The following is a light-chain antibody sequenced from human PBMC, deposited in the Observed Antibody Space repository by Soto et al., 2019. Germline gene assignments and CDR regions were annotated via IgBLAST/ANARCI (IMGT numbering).Light chain of an antibody. V-gene: IGKV4-1*01. CDR1: QSVLHRSKRKNY. CDR2: WAS. J-gene: IGKJ1*01. CDR3: QQYYSGRT. Sequence: DIVMTQSPDSLAVSLGERTTINCRSSQSVLHRSKRKNYLAWYQQKAGQPPKLLISWASTRESGVRDRFSGSGSGTDFTLTISSLQAEDVATYYCQQYYSGRTFGQGTKVEI.